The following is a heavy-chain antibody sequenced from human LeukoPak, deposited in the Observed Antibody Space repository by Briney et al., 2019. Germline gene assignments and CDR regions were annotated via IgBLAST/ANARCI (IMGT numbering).Heavy chain of an antibody. J-gene: IGHJ5*02. CDR1: GYSISSGYY. V-gene: IGHV4-38-2*01. D-gene: IGHD3-3*01. CDR3: ARTPSRNDFWSGYYYNWFDP. CDR2: IYHSGST. Sequence: PSETLSLTCAVSGYSISSGYYWGWIRQPPGKGLEWIGSIYHSGSTYYKPSLKSRVTISVDTSKNQFSLKLSSVTAADTAVYYCARTPSRNDFWSGYYYNWFDPWGQGTLVTVSS.